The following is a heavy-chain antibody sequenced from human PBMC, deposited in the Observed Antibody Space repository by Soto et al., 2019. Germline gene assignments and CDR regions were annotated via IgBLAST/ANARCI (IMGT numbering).Heavy chain of an antibody. CDR2: INQDGGGT. CDR1: GFTFITSF. J-gene: IGHJ4*02. Sequence: PGGSLRLSCVSSGFTFITSFMGWARQAPGKGLEWVANINQDGGGTYYVDSVEGRFTISRDNAKDSLYLQMNSLRGEDTAVYYCARYFRGSGRYFFDYWGQGTLVTVSS. V-gene: IGHV3-7*03. D-gene: IGHD6-19*01. CDR3: ARYFRGSGRYFFDY.